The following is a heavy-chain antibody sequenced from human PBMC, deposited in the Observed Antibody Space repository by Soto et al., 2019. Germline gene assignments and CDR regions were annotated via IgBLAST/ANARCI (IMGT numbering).Heavy chain of an antibody. V-gene: IGHV3-33*01. CDR1: GFTFSTYG. CDR2: IWSDGSNK. J-gene: IGHJ6*02. Sequence: QVQLVESGGGVVQPGRSLRLSCAASGFTFSTYGMHWVRQAPGKGLEWVSVIWSDGSNKDYADSVKGRCTISRDNSKNTLYLQMNSLRAEDTAVYYCGRGAGNYYVPKVYYYGMDVWGRGTTVTVSS. CDR3: GRGAGNYYVPKVYYYGMDV. D-gene: IGHD3-22*01.